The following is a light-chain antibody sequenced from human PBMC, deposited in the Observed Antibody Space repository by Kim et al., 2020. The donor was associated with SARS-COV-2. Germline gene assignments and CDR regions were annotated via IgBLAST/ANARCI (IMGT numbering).Light chain of an antibody. CDR3: AAWDDSLSGWV. Sequence: GQRVPISCSGSSSNIGSNYVYWYQQLPGTAPTLLIYRNNQRPSGVPDRFSGSKSGTSASLAISGLRSEDEADYYCAAWDDSLSGWVFGGGTQLTVL. J-gene: IGLJ3*02. CDR1: SSNIGSNY. V-gene: IGLV1-47*01. CDR2: RNN.